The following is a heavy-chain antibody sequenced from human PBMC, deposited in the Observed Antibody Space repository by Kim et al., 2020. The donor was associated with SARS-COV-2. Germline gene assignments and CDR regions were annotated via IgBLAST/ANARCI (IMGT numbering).Heavy chain of an antibody. Sequence: SETLSLTCAVYGGSFSGYYWSWIRQPPGKGLEWIGEINHSGSTNYNPSLKSRVTISVDTSKNQFSLKLSSVTAADTAVYYCARGRYSISWYGPHNWFDPWGQGTLVTVSS. CDR1: GGSFSGYY. CDR3: ARGRYSISWYGPHNWFDP. V-gene: IGHV4-34*01. D-gene: IGHD6-13*01. J-gene: IGHJ5*02. CDR2: INHSGST.